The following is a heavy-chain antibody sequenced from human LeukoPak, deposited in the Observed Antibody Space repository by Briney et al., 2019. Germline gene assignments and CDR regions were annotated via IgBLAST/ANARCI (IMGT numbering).Heavy chain of an antibody. CDR1: GFIFSSYA. J-gene: IGHJ1*01. CDR3: AKAPFREYLGQYFQH. CDR2: ISATGGST. D-gene: IGHD2/OR15-2a*01. Sequence: GGSLRLSCAASGFIFSSYAMSWVRQAPGKGLEWVSSISATGGSTTYADSVKGRFTISRDNSQNTLYLQMNSLKAEDTAVYYCAKAPFREYLGQYFQHWGQGALVTASS. V-gene: IGHV3-23*01.